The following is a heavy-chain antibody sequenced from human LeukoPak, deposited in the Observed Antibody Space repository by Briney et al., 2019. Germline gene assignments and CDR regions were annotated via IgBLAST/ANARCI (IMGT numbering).Heavy chain of an antibody. CDR3: ARDPGIAAAGTFLAWFDP. CDR2: IYYSGST. Sequence: SETLSLTCTVSGGSISSYYWGWIRQPPGKGLEWIGSIYYSGSTYYNPSLKSRVTISVDTSKNQFSLKLSSVTAADTAVYYCARDPGIAAAGTFLAWFDPWGQGTLVTVSS. CDR1: GGSISSYY. D-gene: IGHD6-13*01. V-gene: IGHV4-39*07. J-gene: IGHJ5*02.